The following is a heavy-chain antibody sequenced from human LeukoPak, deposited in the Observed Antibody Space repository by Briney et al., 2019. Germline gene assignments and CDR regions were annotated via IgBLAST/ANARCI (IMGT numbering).Heavy chain of an antibody. D-gene: IGHD1-26*01. J-gene: IGHJ4*02. CDR2: INHFGST. Sequence: SETLSLTCAVSGGSISSGGYSWSWIRQPPGKGLEWIGEINHFGSTNYNPSLKSRVTISIDTSKNQFSLKLSSVTAADTAVYYCARIRSRKWGFDYWGQGTLVTVSS. CDR1: GGSISSGGYS. V-gene: IGHV4-34*01. CDR3: ARIRSRKWGFDY.